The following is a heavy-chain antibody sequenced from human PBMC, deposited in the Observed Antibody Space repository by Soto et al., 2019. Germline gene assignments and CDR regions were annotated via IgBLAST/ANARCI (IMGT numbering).Heavy chain of an antibody. CDR3: AREGGGIAVANDPYYYGMDV. Sequence: GGSLRLSCAASGFTFSSYAMHWVRQAPGKGLEWVSVISYDGSNKYYADSVKGRFTISRDNSKNTLYLQMNSLRAEDTAVYYFAREGGGIAVANDPYYYGMDVWGQGTTVTVSS. CDR1: GFTFSSYA. D-gene: IGHD6-19*01. J-gene: IGHJ6*02. CDR2: ISYDGSNK. V-gene: IGHV3-30-3*01.